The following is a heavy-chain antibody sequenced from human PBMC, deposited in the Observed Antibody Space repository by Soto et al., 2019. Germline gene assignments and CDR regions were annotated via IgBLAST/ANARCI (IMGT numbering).Heavy chain of an antibody. J-gene: IGHJ3*02. CDR2: FDPEDGET. D-gene: IGHD3-3*01. Sequence: ASVKVSCKVSGYTLTELSMHWVRQAPGKGLEWMGGFDPEDGETIYAQKFQGRVTTTEDTSTDTAYMELSSLRSEDTAVYYCATDPSYDFWSGPPAFDIWGQGTMVTVSS. CDR3: ATDPSYDFWSGPPAFDI. V-gene: IGHV1-24*01. CDR1: GYTLTELS.